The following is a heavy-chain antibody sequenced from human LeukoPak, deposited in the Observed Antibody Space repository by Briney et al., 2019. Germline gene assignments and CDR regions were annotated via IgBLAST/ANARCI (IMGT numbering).Heavy chain of an antibody. J-gene: IGHJ4*02. CDR1: GYTFTGYY. V-gene: IGHV1-2*02. CDR3: ARDIGLVRGIIMAH. Sequence: GASVKVSCKASGYTFTGYYMHWVRQAPGQGLEWMGWINPNSGDTNYAQKFQGRVTMTRDTSISTAYMELSRLRSDDTAVYYCARDIGLVRGIIMAHWGQGTQVTVSS. D-gene: IGHD3-10*01. CDR2: INPNSGDT.